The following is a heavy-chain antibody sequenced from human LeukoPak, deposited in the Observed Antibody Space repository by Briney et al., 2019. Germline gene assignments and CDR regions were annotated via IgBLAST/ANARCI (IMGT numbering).Heavy chain of an antibody. D-gene: IGHD2-2*03. J-gene: IGHJ4*02. CDR2: ISAYNGNT. CDR3: ARGEIGYCSSTSCYEPFDY. V-gene: IGHV1-18*01. CDR1: GYTFTSYG. Sequence: GASVKVSCKASGYTFTSYGISWVRQAPGQGLEWMGWISAYNGNTNYAQKLQGRVTMTTDTSTSTAYMELRSLRSDDTAVYYCARGEIGYCSSTSCYEPFDYWGQGTLVTVSS.